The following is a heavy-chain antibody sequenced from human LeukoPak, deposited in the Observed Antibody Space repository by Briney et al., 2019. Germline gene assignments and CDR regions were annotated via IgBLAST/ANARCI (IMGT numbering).Heavy chain of an antibody. J-gene: IGHJ6*02. Sequence: PSETLSLTCGVPGGSFSGYYWSWIRQPPGKGLEWIGEINQSGSTNYNPSLKSRVTISVDTSKNQLSLKLNSVTAADTAVYYCARGRGTSGSYYYSGIDVWGQGTTVTVSS. CDR3: ARGRGTSGSYYYSGIDV. CDR2: INQSGST. CDR1: GGSFSGYY. V-gene: IGHV4-34*01. D-gene: IGHD2-8*01.